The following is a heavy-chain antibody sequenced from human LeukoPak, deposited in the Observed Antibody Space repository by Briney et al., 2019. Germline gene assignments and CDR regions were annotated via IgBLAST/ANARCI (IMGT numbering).Heavy chain of an antibody. D-gene: IGHD6-19*01. CDR1: GGSISSPISY. V-gene: IGHV4-39*01. J-gene: IGHJ4*02. CDR3: AWRVVAGTTVDF. CDR2: IFYDGTT. Sequence: PSETLSLTCTVSGGSISSPISYWGWIRQPPGKGLEWIGSIFYDGTTYYNPSLKSRVTISVDTSKSQFSLTLRSVTAADTAVYYCAWRVVAGTTVDFWGQGNLVTVSS.